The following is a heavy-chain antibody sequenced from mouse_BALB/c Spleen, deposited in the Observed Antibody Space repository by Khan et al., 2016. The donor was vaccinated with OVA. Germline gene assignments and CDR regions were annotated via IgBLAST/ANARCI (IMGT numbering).Heavy chain of an antibody. V-gene: IGHV1-76*01. Sequence: VQLKQSGAELVRPGASVKLSCKTSGYIFTSYWIHWVKQRSGQGLEWIARIYPGTGSIFFNEKFKGKATLTADKSSSTAYMQLSSLKSEDSAVYFCAICYDYETSYFDVWGAGTTVTVSS. J-gene: IGHJ1*01. CDR3: AICYDYETSYFDV. CDR2: IYPGTGSI. CDR1: GYIFTSYW. D-gene: IGHD2-4*01.